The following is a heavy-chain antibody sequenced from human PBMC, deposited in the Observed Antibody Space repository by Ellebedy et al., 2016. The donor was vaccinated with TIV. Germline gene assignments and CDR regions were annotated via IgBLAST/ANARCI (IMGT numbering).Heavy chain of an antibody. D-gene: IGHD4-17*01. CDR2: VSPYNGYA. CDR3: AREVYGDSLNWCDP. Sequence: ASVKVSCKASGYTFSTQGISWVRQAPGQGLEWMGWVSPYNGYAGYAQRFRDRVTMTADTSTSTAYMGLNSLRSDDTAVYYCAREVYGDSLNWCDPWGQGTLVTVSS. V-gene: IGHV1-18*01. J-gene: IGHJ5*02. CDR1: GYTFSTQG.